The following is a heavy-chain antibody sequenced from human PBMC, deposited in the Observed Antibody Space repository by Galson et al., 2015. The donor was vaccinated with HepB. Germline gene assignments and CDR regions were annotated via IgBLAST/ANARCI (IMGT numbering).Heavy chain of an antibody. CDR2: IDPSDSYT. CDR3: ARLYNYGPTRSYYYYNGMDV. D-gene: IGHD5-18*01. Sequence: QSGAEVKKPGESLRTSCKGSGSSFPSYWISWVRQMPGKGLEWMGRIDPSDSYTNYSPSFQGHVTISTDKSINTAYLQWSSLKASDTAMYYCARLYNYGPTRSYYYYNGMDVWGQGTTVTVSS. V-gene: IGHV5-10-1*01. CDR1: GSSFPSYW. J-gene: IGHJ6*02.